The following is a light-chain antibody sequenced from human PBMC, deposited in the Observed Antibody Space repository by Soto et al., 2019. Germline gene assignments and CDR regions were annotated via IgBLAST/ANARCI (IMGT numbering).Light chain of an antibody. Sequence: QPVLTQPPSASGTPGQRVTISCSGSRSNIGNNAVSWYQQFPGTAPKLLIYNNNQRPSGVPDRFSGSKSGTSASLAISGLHSEDEADYYCATWYASLNAPGVFAGGTTLTLL. V-gene: IGLV1-44*01. CDR2: NNN. CDR3: ATWYASLNAPGV. CDR1: RSNIGNNA. J-gene: IGLJ3*02.